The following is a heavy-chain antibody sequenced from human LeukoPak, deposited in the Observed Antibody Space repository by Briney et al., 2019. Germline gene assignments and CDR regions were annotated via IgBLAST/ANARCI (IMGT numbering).Heavy chain of an antibody. J-gene: IGHJ6*03. CDR2: ISHDGSNK. Sequence: GGSLRLSCAASGFTFSSYGMHWVRQAPGKGLEWVAVISHDGSNKYYADSVKGRFTISRDNSKNMLYLQMNSLRAVDTAVYYCARNGELAVAARGHMDVWGKGTTVTISS. CDR1: GFTFSSYG. D-gene: IGHD6-19*01. CDR3: ARNGELAVAARGHMDV. V-gene: IGHV3-30*03.